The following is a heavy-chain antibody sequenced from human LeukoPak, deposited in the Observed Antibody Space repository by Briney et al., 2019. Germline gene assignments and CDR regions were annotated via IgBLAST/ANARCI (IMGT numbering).Heavy chain of an antibody. D-gene: IGHD4-11*01. CDR1: GFTFSGYY. CDR2: ISPNSGGT. Sequence: ASVKVSCKASGFTFSGYYMHWVRQAPGQGLEWMAWISPNSGGTNYVQKFQGRVTMTRDTSISTAYMELSRLRSDDTAVYYCARWMTTVITPDYWGQGTLVTVSS. V-gene: IGHV1-2*02. J-gene: IGHJ4*02. CDR3: ARWMTTVITPDY.